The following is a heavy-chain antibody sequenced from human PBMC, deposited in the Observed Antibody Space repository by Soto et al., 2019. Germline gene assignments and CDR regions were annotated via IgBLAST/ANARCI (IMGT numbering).Heavy chain of an antibody. V-gene: IGHV3-74*01. J-gene: IGHJ4*02. CDR2: INNDGSST. CDR1: GFTFSSYW. Sequence: EVQLVESGGGLVQPGGSLRLSCAASGFTFSSYWMYWFRQAPGKGLLWVSHINNDGSSTSYAAYVKGRFTISRDNAKNTLYLQMHSQRAEDTAVYYCAGPFRYIRSGELRAAHNWGQGTLVTVSS. CDR3: AGPFRYIRSGELRAAHN. D-gene: IGHD3-10*01.